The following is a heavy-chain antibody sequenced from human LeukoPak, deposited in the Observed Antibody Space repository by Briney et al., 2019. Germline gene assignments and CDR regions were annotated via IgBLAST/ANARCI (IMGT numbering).Heavy chain of an antibody. CDR3: ARQSRDGSKTRGYYFDH. CDR2: IYPADSDT. V-gene: IGHV5-51*01. CDR1: GYIFTDYW. Sequence: GESLKISCQVSGYIFTDYWIGWVRKMPGKGLESMGIIYPADSDTAYSPFFQGQVTISADKSIRTVSLQWSSLKASDTAMYYCARQSRDGSKTRGYYFDHWGQGTLVTVSS. J-gene: IGHJ4*02. D-gene: IGHD3-10*01.